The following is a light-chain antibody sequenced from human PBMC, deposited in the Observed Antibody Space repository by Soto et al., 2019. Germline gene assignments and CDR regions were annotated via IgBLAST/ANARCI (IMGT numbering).Light chain of an antibody. J-gene: IGKJ1*01. V-gene: IGKV3-15*01. Sequence: EIVMTQSPATLSVSPGERATLSCRASQSVSSNLAWYQQKPGQAPRLLIYGASTRATGIPARFSGSGSGTEFTLPISSLQSEDFAVYYCQQLRTFGQGTKV. CDR3: QQLRT. CDR2: GAS. CDR1: QSVSSN.